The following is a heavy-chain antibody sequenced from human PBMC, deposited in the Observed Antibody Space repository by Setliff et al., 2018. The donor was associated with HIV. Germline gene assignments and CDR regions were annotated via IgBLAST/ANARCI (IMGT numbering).Heavy chain of an antibody. CDR2: LSPSGTT. D-gene: IGHD4-17*01. J-gene: IGHJ4*02. Sequence: TSETLSLTCTVYGGSFSSYYTNWIRQPPGKGLEWIGELSPSGTTRSNPSLQSRVTISLDTSNNQFSLKLTSVTAADTAMYYCASFFVTTVTNQDYWGQGTPVTVSS. CDR3: ASFFVTTVTNQDY. CDR1: GGSFSSYY. V-gene: IGHV4-34*01.